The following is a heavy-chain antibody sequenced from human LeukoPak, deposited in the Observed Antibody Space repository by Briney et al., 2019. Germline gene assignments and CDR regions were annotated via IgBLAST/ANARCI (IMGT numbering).Heavy chain of an antibody. Sequence: PAGSLRLSCAASGFTFSSYGMHWVRQAPGKGLEWVAVISYDGSNKYYADSVKGRFTISRDNSKNTLYLQMNSLRAEDTAVYYCAKDLGVLDIVVVPAAIVFDYWGQGTLVTVSS. V-gene: IGHV3-30*18. J-gene: IGHJ4*02. D-gene: IGHD2-2*02. CDR1: GFTFSSYG. CDR3: AKDLGVLDIVVVPAAIVFDY. CDR2: ISYDGSNK.